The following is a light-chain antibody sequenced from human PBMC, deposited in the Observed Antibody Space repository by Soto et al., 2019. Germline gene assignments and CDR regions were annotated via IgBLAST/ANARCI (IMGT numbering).Light chain of an antibody. CDR3: SSYTSSSTLGTV. J-gene: IGLJ2*01. Sequence: QSVLTQPASVSGSPGQSITISCTGTSSDVGGYNYVSWYQQHPGKATKLMIYDVSNRPSGVSNRFSGSKSGNTASLTISGLQAEDEADYYCSSYTSSSTLGTVFGGGTKVTVL. V-gene: IGLV2-14*01. CDR2: DVS. CDR1: SSDVGGYNY.